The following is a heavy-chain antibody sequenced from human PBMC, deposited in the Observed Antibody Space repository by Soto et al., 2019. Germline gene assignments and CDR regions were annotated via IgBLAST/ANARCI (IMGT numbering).Heavy chain of an antibody. J-gene: IGHJ6*03. V-gene: IGHV1-58*02. Sequence: SVKLSCKASGVTFTSCAMRWVRQASGQRLEWIGCIVVGSGNTNYAQKFQERVTITRDMSTSTAYMELSSLRSEDTAVYYCAADRGGGVVVPAAMGPGGYYYYMDVWGKGTTVTVSS. CDR2: IVVGSGNT. CDR1: GVTFTSCA. D-gene: IGHD2-2*01. CDR3: AADRGGGVVVPAAMGPGGYYYYMDV.